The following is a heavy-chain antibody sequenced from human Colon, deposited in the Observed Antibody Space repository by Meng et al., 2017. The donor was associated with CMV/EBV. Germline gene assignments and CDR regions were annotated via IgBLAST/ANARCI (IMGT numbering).Heavy chain of an antibody. CDR3: AREVHYQLRYHYYYGMDV. V-gene: IGHV3-30-3*01. CDR2: ISYDGSNK. J-gene: IGHJ6*02. CDR1: GFTFSSYA. D-gene: IGHD2-2*01. Sequence: GESLKISCVASGFTFSSYAIHWVRQAPGKGLEWVAVISYDGSNKYYAASVKGRFIISRDNSENTLYLQMNSLRAEDTAVYYCAREVHYQLRYHYYYGMDVWGQGTTVTVSS.